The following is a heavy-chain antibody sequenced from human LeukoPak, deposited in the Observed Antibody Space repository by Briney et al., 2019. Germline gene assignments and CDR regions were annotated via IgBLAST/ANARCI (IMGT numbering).Heavy chain of an antibody. CDR3: ARSRQHHYERSGYYEILNWYFDL. D-gene: IGHD3-22*01. Sequence: PGGSLRLSCAASGFTFNRYNMNWVRRAPGKGLEWVSSISTSSSYIYYADSVKGRFTISRDNAKNSLYLQMNSLRAEDTAVYYCARSRQHHYERSGYYEILNWYFDLWGRGTLVTVSS. CDR2: ISTSSSYI. CDR1: GFTFNRYN. J-gene: IGHJ2*01. V-gene: IGHV3-21*01.